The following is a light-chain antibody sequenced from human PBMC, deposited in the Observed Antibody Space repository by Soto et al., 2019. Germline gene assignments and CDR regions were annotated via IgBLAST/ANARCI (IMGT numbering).Light chain of an antibody. J-gene: IGKJ2*01. CDR2: GAS. CDR1: QSVPSNY. V-gene: IGKV3-20*01. Sequence: EIVLTQSPGTLSLSPGERATLFCRASQSVPSNYLAWYKQRPGQAPRLLIYGASSRATGIPDRFSGSGSGTDFTLTISSLDPEDFALFYCHLYGSSPQTFGQGTRLDI. CDR3: HLYGSSPQT.